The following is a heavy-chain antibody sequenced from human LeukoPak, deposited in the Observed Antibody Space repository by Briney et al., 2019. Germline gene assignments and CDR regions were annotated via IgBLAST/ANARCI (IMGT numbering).Heavy chain of an antibody. CDR3: ATDEWYSGSQLDY. Sequence: ASVKVSCKVSAYTLTELSMHWVRQARGKGLERMGGFDPEDGETIYAPKFQGRVTMTKDTSTDTAYMELSSLRSEDTAVYYCATDEWYSGSQLDYWGQGTLVTVSS. D-gene: IGHD1-26*01. V-gene: IGHV1-24*01. CDR1: AYTLTELS. J-gene: IGHJ4*02. CDR2: FDPEDGET.